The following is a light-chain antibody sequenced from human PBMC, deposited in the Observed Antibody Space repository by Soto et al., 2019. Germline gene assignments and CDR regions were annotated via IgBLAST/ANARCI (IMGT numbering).Light chain of an antibody. Sequence: EIVMTQSPATLPVSPGERAALACRASQSIRSNLAWYRHKLGQAPRLFIFRASSRETGIPARFSGSGAGTEFTLPIRSLKYEDASLDSCHQYNNWPWTFCQGTKVDIK. CDR1: QSIRSN. CDR2: RAS. J-gene: IGKJ1*01. CDR3: HQYNNWPWT. V-gene: IGKV3-15*01.